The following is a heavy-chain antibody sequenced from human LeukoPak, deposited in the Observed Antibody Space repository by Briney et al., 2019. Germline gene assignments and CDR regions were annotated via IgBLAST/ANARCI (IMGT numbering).Heavy chain of an antibody. CDR3: ARLGSSWELDY. CDR2: IYYSGST. D-gene: IGHD6-13*01. V-gene: IGHV4-59*08. CDR1: GGSFSGYY. J-gene: IGHJ4*02. Sequence: SETLSLTCAVYGGSFSGYYWSWIRQPPGKGLEWIGYIYYSGSTNYNPSLRSRVTISVDTSKNQFSLKLSSVTAADTAVYYCARLGSSWELDYWGQGTLVTVSS.